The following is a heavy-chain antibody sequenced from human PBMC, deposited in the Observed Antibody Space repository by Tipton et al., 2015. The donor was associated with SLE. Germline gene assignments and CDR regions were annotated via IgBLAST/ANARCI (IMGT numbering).Heavy chain of an antibody. CDR2: ISYSGST. D-gene: IGHD6-13*01. V-gene: IGHV4-59*11. CDR1: GGSISSHY. CDR3: ATNEASSSWTLGAFDI. Sequence: SLTCTVSGGSISSHYCSWIRQPPGEGLEWIGYISYSGSTNYNPSLKSRVTISVDTSKNQFSLRLSSVTAADTAVYYCATNEASSSWTLGAFDIWGQGTMVTVSS. J-gene: IGHJ3*02.